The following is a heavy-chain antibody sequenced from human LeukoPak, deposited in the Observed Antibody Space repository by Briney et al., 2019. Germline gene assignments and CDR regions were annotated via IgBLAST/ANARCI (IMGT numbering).Heavy chain of an antibody. CDR2: IYPGDSDT. J-gene: IGHJ3*02. CDR1: GYSFTTYW. Sequence: GESLKISCKGSGYSFTTYWIGWVRQMPGKGLESMGIIYPGDSDTKYSPSFQGQVTISADKSISTAYLRWSSLKTSDTAMYYCARDWKDPAAFDIWGQGTMVTVSS. V-gene: IGHV5-51*01. D-gene: IGHD1-1*01. CDR3: ARDWKDPAAFDI.